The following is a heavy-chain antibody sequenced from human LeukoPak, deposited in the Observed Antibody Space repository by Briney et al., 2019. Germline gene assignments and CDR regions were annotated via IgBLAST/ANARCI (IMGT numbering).Heavy chain of an antibody. D-gene: IGHD3-9*01. V-gene: IGHV3-53*01. CDR3: ARDHSELRYFDWPAAWDYYYYMDV. CDR2: IYYGGST. CDR1: GVTFSSYA. J-gene: IGHJ6*03. Sequence: PGGSLRLSCAASGVTFSSYAMSWVRQAPGKGLEWVSVIYYGGSTNYADSVKGRFTISRDNAKNSLYLQMNSLRAEDTAVYYCARDHSELRYFDWPAAWDYYYYMDVWGKGTTVTVSS.